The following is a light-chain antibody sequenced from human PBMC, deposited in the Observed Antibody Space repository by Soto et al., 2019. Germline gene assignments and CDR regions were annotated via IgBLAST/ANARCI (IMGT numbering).Light chain of an antibody. J-gene: IGLJ1*01. CDR2: GNT. Sequence: QSALTQPPSVSGAPGQRVTISCTGSSSNIGSTYDVQWYQQLPGTAPKLLIHGNTDRPSGVPDRFSGSKSGTSASLAITGLQADDEADYYCQSYDDSLSVHYVFGTGTKVIVL. CDR1: SSNIGSTYD. CDR3: QSYDDSLSVHYV. V-gene: IGLV1-40*01.